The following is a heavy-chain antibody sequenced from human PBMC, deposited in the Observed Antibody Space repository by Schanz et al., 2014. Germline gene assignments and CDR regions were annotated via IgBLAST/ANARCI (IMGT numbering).Heavy chain of an antibody. CDR2: INSDGSSA. V-gene: IGHV3-74*02. CDR1: GFTFSSYW. Sequence: EVQLVQSGGGLVQPGGSLRLSCAASGFTFSSYWMHWVRQAPGKGLVWISRINSDGSSASYADSVKGRFTISRDTAKNTVFLQMNNLRAEDTAVYYCARGASRDYFAMDVWGQGTTVTVSS. J-gene: IGHJ6*02. CDR3: ARGASRDYFAMDV.